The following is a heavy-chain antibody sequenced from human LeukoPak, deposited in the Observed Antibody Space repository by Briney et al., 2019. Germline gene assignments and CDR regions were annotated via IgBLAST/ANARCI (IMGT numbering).Heavy chain of an antibody. CDR3: ARGVDDYSNYVSYNWFDP. J-gene: IGHJ5*02. CDR2: IYHSGST. CDR1: GYSISSGYY. D-gene: IGHD4-11*01. V-gene: IGHV4-38-2*02. Sequence: PSETLSLTCTASGYSISSGYYWGWSRQPPGEGVEWIGIIYHSGSTYYNPPLKSRVTISVDTSKNQFSLKLSSVTAADTAVYYCARGVDDYSNYVSYNWFDPWGQGTLVTVSS.